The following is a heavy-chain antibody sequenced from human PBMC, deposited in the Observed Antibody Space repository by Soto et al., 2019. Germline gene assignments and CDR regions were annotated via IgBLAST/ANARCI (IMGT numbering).Heavy chain of an antibody. CDR3: ARALYYYDNSGLDY. D-gene: IGHD3-22*01. Sequence: QARLEQSGPEVKKTGASVKVSRKASGYTFTSYGISWVRQAPGQGLAWMGWINSYSGDANYGQRFQDRVTMTRDTSTNTVDMEMRTLRSDDTSVYYCARALYYYDNSGLDYWGQGTLVTVSS. V-gene: IGHV1-18*01. CDR1: GYTFTSYG. J-gene: IGHJ4*02. CDR2: INSYSGDA.